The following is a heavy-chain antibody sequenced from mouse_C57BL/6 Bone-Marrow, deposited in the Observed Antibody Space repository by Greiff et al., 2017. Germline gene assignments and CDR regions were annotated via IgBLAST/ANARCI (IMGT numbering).Heavy chain of an antibody. CDR2: INPSTGGT. CDR3: AREVYYGSSYIYWYFDV. D-gene: IGHD1-1*01. CDR1: GYSFTGYY. Sequence: EVQRVESGPELVKPGASVKISCKASGYSFTGYYMNWVKQSPEKSLEWIGEINPSTGGTTYNQQFKAKATLTVDKSSSTAYMQLKSLTSEDSAVYYCAREVYYGSSYIYWYFDVWGTGTTVTVSS. J-gene: IGHJ1*03. V-gene: IGHV1-42*01.